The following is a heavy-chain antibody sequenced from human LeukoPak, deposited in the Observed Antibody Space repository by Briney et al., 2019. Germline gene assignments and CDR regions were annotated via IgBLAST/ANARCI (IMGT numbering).Heavy chain of an antibody. D-gene: IGHD6-6*01. J-gene: IGHJ4*02. Sequence: SETLSLTCTVSGGSISSGGYYWSWIRQHPGKGLEWIGYIYYSGSTYYNPSLKSRVTISVDTSKNQFSLKLSSVTAADTAVYYCARSEYSSSVDYWGQGTLVTVSS. CDR3: ARSEYSSSVDY. CDR1: GGSISSGGYY. CDR2: IYYSGST. V-gene: IGHV4-31*03.